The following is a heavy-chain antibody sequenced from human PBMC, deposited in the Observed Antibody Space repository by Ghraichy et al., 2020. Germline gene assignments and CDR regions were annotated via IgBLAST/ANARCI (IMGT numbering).Heavy chain of an antibody. Sequence: GGSLRLSCASSGFTFSSYGMHWVRQAPGKGLEWVAFIRYDGSNKYYADSVKGRFTISRDNSKNTLYLQMNSLRAEDTAVYYCARGGGYFDWLGLVDYWGQGTLVTVSS. D-gene: IGHD3-9*01. CDR3: ARGGGYFDWLGLVDY. CDR1: GFTFSSYG. J-gene: IGHJ4*02. CDR2: IRYDGSNK. V-gene: IGHV3-30*02.